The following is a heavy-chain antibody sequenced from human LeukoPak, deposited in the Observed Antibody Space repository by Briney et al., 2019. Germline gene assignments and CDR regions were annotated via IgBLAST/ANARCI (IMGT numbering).Heavy chain of an antibody. J-gene: IGHJ4*02. Sequence: PSETLSLTCTVSGGSISSSSYYWGWIRQPPGKGLEWVGSIYYSGSTYYNPSLKSRVTISVDTSKNQFSLKLSSVTAADTAVHYCARGLGVVPAADEYYFDYWGRGTLVTVSS. CDR2: IYYSGST. CDR3: ARGLGVVPAADEYYFDY. D-gene: IGHD2-2*01. CDR1: GGSISSSSYY. V-gene: IGHV4-39*07.